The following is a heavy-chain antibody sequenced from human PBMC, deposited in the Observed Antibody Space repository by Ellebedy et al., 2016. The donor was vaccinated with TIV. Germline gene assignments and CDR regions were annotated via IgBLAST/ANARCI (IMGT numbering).Heavy chain of an antibody. Sequence: ASVKVSCKASGGTFSSYAISWVRQAPGQGLEWMGGIIPIFGTANYAQKFQGRVTITADESTSTAYMELSSLRSDDTAVYYCARELWFGELGGMDVWGQGTTVTVSS. CDR2: IIPIFGTA. D-gene: IGHD3-10*01. J-gene: IGHJ6*02. CDR3: ARELWFGELGGMDV. CDR1: GGTFSSYA. V-gene: IGHV1-69*13.